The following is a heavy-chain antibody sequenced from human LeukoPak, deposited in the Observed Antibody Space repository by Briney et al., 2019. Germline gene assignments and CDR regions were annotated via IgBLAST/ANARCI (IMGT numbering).Heavy chain of an antibody. V-gene: IGHV1-2*02. Sequence: ASVKVSCKASGYTFTGYYMHWVRQAPGQGLEWMGWINPNSGGTNYAQKFQGRVTMTRDTSISTAYMELSRLRSDDTAVYYCARYYGSGSYSDYWGQGTLVTVSS. J-gene: IGHJ4*02. CDR3: ARYYGSGSYSDY. D-gene: IGHD3-10*01. CDR1: GYTFTGYY. CDR2: INPNSGGT.